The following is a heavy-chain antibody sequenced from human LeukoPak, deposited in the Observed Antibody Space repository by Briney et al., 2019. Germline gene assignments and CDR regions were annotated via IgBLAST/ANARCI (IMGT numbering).Heavy chain of an antibody. V-gene: IGHV1-18*01. CDR1: GYTFTTYN. CDR2: ISGYNGNT. J-gene: IGHJ6*03. D-gene: IGHD6-13*01. Sequence: ASVKLSCKASGYTFTTYNINWVREAPGQGLEWMGWISGYNGNTNYPQKLQGRVAMTTDTSTNTAYMELRSLRSDDTAVYFCARVGGSSWYGRDYYYYMDVWGKGTTVTISS. CDR3: ARVGGSSWYGRDYYYYMDV.